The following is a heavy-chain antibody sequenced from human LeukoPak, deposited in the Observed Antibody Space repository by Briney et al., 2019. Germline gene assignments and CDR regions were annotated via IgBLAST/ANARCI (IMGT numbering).Heavy chain of an antibody. Sequence: PGGSLRHFCAASGFTFINYWMSWVRRAPGKGLEWVANIKQDGSETYYVDSVRGRFTISRDNAKKSLYLQMNSLRAEDTAVYYCARDFWGAYRVAYFTYSGQGTLVTVSS. CDR2: IKQDGSET. CDR3: ARDFWGAYRVAYFTY. J-gene: IGHJ4*02. V-gene: IGHV3-7*01. D-gene: IGHD3-3*01. CDR1: GFTFINYW.